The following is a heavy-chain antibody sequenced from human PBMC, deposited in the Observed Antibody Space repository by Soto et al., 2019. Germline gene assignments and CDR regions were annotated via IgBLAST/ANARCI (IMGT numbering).Heavy chain of an antibody. J-gene: IGHJ5*02. Sequence: SETLSLTCAVSGGSISSGGYSWSWIRQPPGKGLEWIGYIYHSGSTYYNPSLKSRVTISVDKSKNQFSLKLTSVTAADTAIYYCAREIPFRFDPWGQGTLVTVSS. V-gene: IGHV4-30-2*01. D-gene: IGHD2-21*01. CDR2: IYHSGST. CDR3: AREIPFRFDP. CDR1: GGSISSGGYS.